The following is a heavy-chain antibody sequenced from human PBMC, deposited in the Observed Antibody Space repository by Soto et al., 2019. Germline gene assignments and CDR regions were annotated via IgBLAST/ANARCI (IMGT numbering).Heavy chain of an antibody. CDR2: IYYSGST. D-gene: IGHD3-3*01. Sequence: PSETLSLTCTVSGGSISSGDYYWSWIRQPPGKGLEWIGYIYYSGSTYYNPSLKSRVTISVDTSKNQFSLKLSSVTAADTAVYYCARDPGLRFLEWSRRSYYYGMDVWGQGTTVTVSS. CDR1: GGSISSGDYY. CDR3: ARDPGLRFLEWSRRSYYYGMDV. J-gene: IGHJ6*02. V-gene: IGHV4-30-4*01.